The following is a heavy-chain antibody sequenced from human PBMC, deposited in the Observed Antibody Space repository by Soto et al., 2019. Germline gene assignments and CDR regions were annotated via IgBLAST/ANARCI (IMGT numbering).Heavy chain of an antibody. J-gene: IGHJ4*02. D-gene: IGHD3-22*01. CDR3: ARGGYYYDSSGYYPFDY. V-gene: IGHV1-24*01. CDR2: FDPGDGET. CDR1: GYTLTELS. Sequence: GASVKVSCKVSGYTLTELSMHWVRQAPGKGLEWMGYFDPGDGETTYAQKLQGRVTMTTDTSTSTAYMELRSLRSDDTAVYYCARGGYYYDSSGYYPFDYWGQGTLVTISS.